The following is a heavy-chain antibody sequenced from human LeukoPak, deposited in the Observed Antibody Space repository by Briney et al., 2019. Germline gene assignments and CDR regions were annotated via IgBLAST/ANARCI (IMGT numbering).Heavy chain of an antibody. V-gene: IGHV3-21*01. J-gene: IGHJ4*02. CDR2: ISSSSSYI. Sequence: KPGGSLRLSCGASGFTFSSYSMNWVRQAPGKGLEWVSSISSSSSYIYYADSVKGRFTISRDNAKNSLYLQMNSLRAEDTAVYYCARDFYYGSGSYYNDYWGQGTLVTVSS. CDR3: ARDFYYGSGSYYNDY. CDR1: GFTFSSYS. D-gene: IGHD3-10*01.